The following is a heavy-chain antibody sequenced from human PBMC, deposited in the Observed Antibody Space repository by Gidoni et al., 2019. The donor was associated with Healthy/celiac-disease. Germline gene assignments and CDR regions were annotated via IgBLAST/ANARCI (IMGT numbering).Heavy chain of an antibody. CDR3: ARDRVVVVVAATPVRYYYGMDV. CDR1: GFTFSSYS. D-gene: IGHD2-15*01. V-gene: IGHV3-21*01. CDR2: ISSSSSYI. Sequence: EVQLVESGGGLVKPGGSLRLSCAASGFTFSSYSINWVRQAPGKGLEWVSSISSSSSYIYYADSVKGRFTISRDNAKNSLYLQMNSLRAEDTAVYYCARDRVVVVVAATPVRYYYGMDVWGQGTTVTVSS. J-gene: IGHJ6*02.